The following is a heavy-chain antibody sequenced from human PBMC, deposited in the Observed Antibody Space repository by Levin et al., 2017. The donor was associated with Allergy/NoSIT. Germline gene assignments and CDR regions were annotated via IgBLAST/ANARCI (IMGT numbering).Heavy chain of an antibody. CDR1: GGSIRSGGYY. CDR2: IYYSGST. V-gene: IGHV4-31*03. J-gene: IGHJ6*03. CDR3: ARDAVGAEYYYYYMDV. D-gene: IGHD3-10*01. Sequence: SPTLSLPCTVSGGSIRSGGYYWSWIRQHPGKGLEWIGYIYYSGSTYYNPSLKSRVTISVDTSKNQFSLKLSSVTAADTAVYYCARDAVGAEYYYYYMDVWGKGTTVTVSS.